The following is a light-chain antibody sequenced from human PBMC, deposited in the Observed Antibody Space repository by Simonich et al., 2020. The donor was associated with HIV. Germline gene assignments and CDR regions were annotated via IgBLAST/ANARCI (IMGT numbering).Light chain of an antibody. CDR2: WAS. CDR3: QQSYSTFRT. CDR1: QSVLYNSNNKNY. V-gene: IGKV4-1*01. Sequence: DIVMTQSPDSLAVSLGERATINCKSSQSVLYNSNNKNYLVWYQQKPGQPPKLLIYWASTRESGVPDRFSASGSGTDFTLTISSLQAEDVAIYYCQQSYSTFRTFGQGTKVEIK. J-gene: IGKJ1*01.